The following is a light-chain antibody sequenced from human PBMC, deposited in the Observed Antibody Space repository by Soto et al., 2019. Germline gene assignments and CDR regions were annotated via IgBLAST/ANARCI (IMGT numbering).Light chain of an antibody. CDR2: DAS. CDR3: QQYSTWPPWT. Sequence: ESELTQSPGTLSLSPGERATLSCRASQSVSSSYLAWYQQKPGQAPRLLIYDASTRATGVPARFSGRGSGTDFTLTISGLQSEDFAVYYCQQYSTWPPWT. V-gene: IGKV3-20*01. CDR1: QSVSSSY. J-gene: IGKJ1*01.